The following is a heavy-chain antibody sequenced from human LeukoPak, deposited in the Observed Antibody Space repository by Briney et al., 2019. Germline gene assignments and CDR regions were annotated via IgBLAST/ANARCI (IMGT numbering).Heavy chain of an antibody. J-gene: IGHJ4*02. V-gene: IGHV3-48*02. CDR3: ARSGYGSRWYFFDH. Sequence: GGSLRLSCAASGFIFSTYSINWVRQAPGKGLEWVSHISSSSSSIYYADSVKGRFAISRDNAKNSLYLQMNSLRDEDTAVYYCARSGYGSRWYFFDHWGQGTLVTVSS. CDR1: GFIFSTYS. CDR2: ISSSSSSI. D-gene: IGHD6-13*01.